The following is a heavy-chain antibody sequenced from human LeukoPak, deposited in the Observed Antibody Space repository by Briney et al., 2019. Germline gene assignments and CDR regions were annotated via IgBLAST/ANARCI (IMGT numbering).Heavy chain of an antibody. J-gene: IGHJ4*02. CDR1: GGSFSGYY. V-gene: IGHV4-34*01. CDR3: ARGREYYDSSGYFDY. D-gene: IGHD3-22*01. CDR2: INHSGST. Sequence: SETLSLTCAVYGGSFSGYYWSWIRQPPGKGLEWIGEINHSGSTNYNPSLKSRVTISVDTPKNQFSLKLSSVTAADTAVYYCARGREYYDSSGYFDYWGQGTLVTVSS.